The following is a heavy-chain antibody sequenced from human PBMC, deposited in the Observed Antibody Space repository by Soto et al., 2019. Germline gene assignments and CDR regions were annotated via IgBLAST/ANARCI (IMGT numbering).Heavy chain of an antibody. D-gene: IGHD3-22*01. Sequence: QVQLVESGGGVVQPGRSLRLSCAASGFTFSSYAMHWVRQAPGKGLEWVAVISYDGSNKYYADSVKGRFTISRDNSKNTLYLEMNSLRAEDTAVYYCARQTLYYYDSSGYSSGFAPWGQGTLVTVSS. CDR3: ARQTLYYYDSSGYSSGFAP. V-gene: IGHV3-30-3*01. CDR2: ISYDGSNK. CDR1: GFTFSSYA. J-gene: IGHJ5*02.